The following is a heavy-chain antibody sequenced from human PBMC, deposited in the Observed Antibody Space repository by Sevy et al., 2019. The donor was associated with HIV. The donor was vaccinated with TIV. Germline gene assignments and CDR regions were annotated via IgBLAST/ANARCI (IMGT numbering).Heavy chain of an antibody. CDR2: ISYDGSNK. CDR3: ARERFDI. Sequence: GGSLRLSCAASGFTFSSYAMHWVRQAPGKGLEWVAVISYDGSNKYYADSVKGRFTISRDNSKNTLYLQMNSLRAGDTAVYYCARERFDIWGQGTMVTVSS. CDR1: GFTFSSYA. J-gene: IGHJ3*02. V-gene: IGHV3-30-3*01.